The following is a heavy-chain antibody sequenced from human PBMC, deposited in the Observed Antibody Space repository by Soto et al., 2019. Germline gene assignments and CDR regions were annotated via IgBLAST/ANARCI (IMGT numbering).Heavy chain of an antibody. J-gene: IGHJ4*02. CDR3: AKSRTFFDF. D-gene: IGHD3-16*01. V-gene: IGHV3-23*01. CDR1: GFAFSDYA. CDR2: ISDGDGAT. Sequence: EVHLLESGGGLVQPGGSLRLSCAASGFAFSDYAMTWVRQAPGKGLEWVSDISDGDGATHYADSVKGRFTISRDDSKNTLYLQMDSLRAEDAAVYYCAKSRTFFDFWGQGTLVTVSS.